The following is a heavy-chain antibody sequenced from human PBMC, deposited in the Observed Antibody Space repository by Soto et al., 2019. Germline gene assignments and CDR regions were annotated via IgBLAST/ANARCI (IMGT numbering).Heavy chain of an antibody. CDR3: ARDGIVVVTALPHYYYGMDV. J-gene: IGHJ6*02. CDR2: IWYDGSNK. CDR1: GFTFSIYG. Sequence: PGGALRLSCAASGFTFSIYGMHWVRQAPGKGLGWVAVIWYDGSNKYYADSVKGRFTISRDNSKNTLYLQMNSLRAEDTAVYYCARDGIVVVTALPHYYYGMDVWGQGTTVTVSS. D-gene: IGHD2-21*02. V-gene: IGHV3-33*01.